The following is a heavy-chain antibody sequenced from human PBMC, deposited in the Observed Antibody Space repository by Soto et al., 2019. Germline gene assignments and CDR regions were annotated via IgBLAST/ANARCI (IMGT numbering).Heavy chain of an antibody. Sequence: GGSLRLSCAASCFTFSNAWINWVRQAPGKGLEWVGRIKSKTDGGTTDNAAPAKGRFAISRDDSNNMVYLQMNSLKIEDTAVYYCTTDSYSTIIIVRFDYWGHGTLVTVSS. CDR2: IKSKTDGGTT. D-gene: IGHD3-22*01. CDR3: TTDSYSTIIIVRFDY. J-gene: IGHJ4*01. V-gene: IGHV3-15*07. CDR1: CFTFSNAW.